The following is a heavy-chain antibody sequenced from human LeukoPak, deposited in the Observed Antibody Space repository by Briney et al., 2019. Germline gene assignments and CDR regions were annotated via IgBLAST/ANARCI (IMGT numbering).Heavy chain of an antibody. J-gene: IGHJ3*02. V-gene: IGHV4-59*12. CDR2: IYYSGST. D-gene: IGHD5-12*01. Sequence: SSETLSLTCTVSGGSNSSYYWSWIRQPPGKGLEWIGYIYYSGSTNYNPSLKSRVTISVDTSKNQFSLKLSSVTAADKAVYYCARSCRILDIVATIRARLGGNGFDIWGQGTMITVSS. CDR1: GGSNSSYY. CDR3: ARSCRILDIVATIRARLGGNGFDI.